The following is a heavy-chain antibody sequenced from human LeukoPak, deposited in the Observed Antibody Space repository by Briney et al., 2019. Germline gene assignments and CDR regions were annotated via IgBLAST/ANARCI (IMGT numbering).Heavy chain of an antibody. Sequence: WASVKVSCKASGGTFSSYAISWVRQAPGQGLEWMGGIIPIFGTANYAQKFQGRVTITADESTSTAYMELSSLRSEDTAVYYCARETDSSGYPDAFDIWGQGTTVTVSS. CDR3: ARETDSSGYPDAFDI. J-gene: IGHJ3*02. D-gene: IGHD3-22*01. CDR1: GGTFSSYA. CDR2: IIPIFGTA. V-gene: IGHV1-69*13.